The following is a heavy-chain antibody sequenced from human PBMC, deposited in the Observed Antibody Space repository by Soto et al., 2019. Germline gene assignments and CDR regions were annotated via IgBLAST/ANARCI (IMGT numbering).Heavy chain of an antibody. Sequence: GASVKVSCKASGYTFTGYYMHWVRQAPGQGLEWMGWINPNSGGTNYAQKFQGWVTMTRDTSISTAYMELSRLRSDDTAVYYCARGGCSGGSCYHDYWGQGTLVTVSS. D-gene: IGHD2-15*01. CDR2: INPNSGGT. CDR1: GYTFTGYY. J-gene: IGHJ4*02. V-gene: IGHV1-2*04. CDR3: ARGGCSGGSCYHDY.